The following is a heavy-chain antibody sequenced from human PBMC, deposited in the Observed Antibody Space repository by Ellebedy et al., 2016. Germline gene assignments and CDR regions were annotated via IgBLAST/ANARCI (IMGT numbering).Heavy chain of an antibody. D-gene: IGHD4-17*01. CDR2: ISRIDDST. V-gene: IGHV3-23*01. CDR1: GFTFSVAG. CDR3: AKDRDDDGDYVFDS. Sequence: GESLKISXAASGFTFSVAGMTWVRQAPGKGLKWVSGISRIDDSTYYADSVKGRFTISRDNPKNTLYLQMNNLRAEDTAVYYCAKDRDDDGDYVFDSWGQGTLVTVSS. J-gene: IGHJ4*02.